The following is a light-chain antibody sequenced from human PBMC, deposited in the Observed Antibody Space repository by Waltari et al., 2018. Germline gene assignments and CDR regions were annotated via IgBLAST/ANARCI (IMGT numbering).Light chain of an antibody. CDR1: SSDVGGYNF. Sequence: QSALTQPPSASGSPGQSVTISCTGTSSDVGGYNFVSWYQQHPGKAPKVMIYEVSKRPSGGPDRFSGSIDSSSNSASLTISGLKTEDEAHYYCQSYDSSNHVVFGGGTKLTVL. CDR3: QSYDSSNHVV. CDR2: EVS. V-gene: IGLV2-8*01. J-gene: IGLJ2*01.